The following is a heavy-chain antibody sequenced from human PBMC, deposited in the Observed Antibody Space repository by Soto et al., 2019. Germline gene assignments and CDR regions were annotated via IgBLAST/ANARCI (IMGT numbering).Heavy chain of an antibody. CDR2: IYYSGST. CDR3: ATHPTRYSSSWESFDY. D-gene: IGHD6-13*01. CDR1: GGSVSSGSYY. Sequence: QVQLQESGPGLVKPSETLSLTCTVSGGSVSSGSYYWSWIRQPPGKGLEWIGYIYYSGSTNYNPSLKCRVTIAVDTSKHQFSLKLSSVTAADTDVYYCATHPTRYSSSWESFDYWGQGTLVTVSS. V-gene: IGHV4-61*01. J-gene: IGHJ4*02.